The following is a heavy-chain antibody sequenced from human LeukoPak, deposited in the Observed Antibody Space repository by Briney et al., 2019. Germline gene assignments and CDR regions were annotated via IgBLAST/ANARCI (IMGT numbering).Heavy chain of an antibody. Sequence: SETLSLTCTVSGGSISTYYWSWIRQPPGKGLEWIAYVYSSGHTNYNPSLEGRVTISVDTSKNQFSLKVNSATAADTAVYYCARHPFSDGFDIWGQGTMVTVSS. V-gene: IGHV4-59*08. CDR1: GGSISTYY. J-gene: IGHJ3*02. CDR3: ARHPFSDGFDI. CDR2: VYSSGHT.